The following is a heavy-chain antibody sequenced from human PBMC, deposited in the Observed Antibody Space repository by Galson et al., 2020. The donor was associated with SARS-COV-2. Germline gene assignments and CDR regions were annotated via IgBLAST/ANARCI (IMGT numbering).Heavy chain of an antibody. V-gene: IGHV1-18*01. D-gene: IGHD3-16*02. J-gene: IGHJ4*02. Sequence: GESLKISCKASGYTFTSYGISWVRQAPGQGLEWMGWISAYNGNTNYAQKLQGRVTMTTDTSTSTAYMELRSLRSDDTAVYYCARDQHMITFGGVIVIRGGYWGQGTLVTVSS. CDR2: ISAYNGNT. CDR1: GYTFTSYG. CDR3: ARDQHMITFGGVIVIRGGY.